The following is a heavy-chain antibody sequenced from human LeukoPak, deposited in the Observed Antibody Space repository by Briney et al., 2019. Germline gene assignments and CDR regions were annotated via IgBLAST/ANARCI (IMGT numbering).Heavy chain of an antibody. CDR2: INPNSGGT. J-gene: IGHJ3*02. V-gene: IGHV1-2*02. CDR1: GYTFTGYY. Sequence: ASVKVSCKASGYTFTGYYMHWVRQAPGQGLEWMGWINPNSGGTNYAQKLQGRVTMTRDTSISTAYMELSRLRSDDTAVYYCARRVVGYCSSTSCHDAFDIWGQGTMVTVSS. D-gene: IGHD2-2*01. CDR3: ARRVVGYCSSTSCHDAFDI.